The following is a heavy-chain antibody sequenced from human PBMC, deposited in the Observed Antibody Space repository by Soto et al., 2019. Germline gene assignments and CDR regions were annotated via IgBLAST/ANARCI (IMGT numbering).Heavy chain of an antibody. D-gene: IGHD2-2*01. J-gene: IGHJ4*02. CDR1: GYTFTGYY. CDR2: ISPDSGGT. CDR3: ARDSGYCTSTSCYYFDS. Sequence: GXSVKVSGQASGYTFTGYYMHWVRQAPGQGLEWMGWISPDSGGTNYAQKFQGRVTMTRDTSITTAYMELSSLRSDDTAVYFCARDSGYCTSTSCYYFDSWGQGSQVTVSS. V-gene: IGHV1-2*02.